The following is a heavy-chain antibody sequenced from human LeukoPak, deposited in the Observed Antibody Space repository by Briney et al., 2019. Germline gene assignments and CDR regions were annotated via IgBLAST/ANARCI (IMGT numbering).Heavy chain of an antibody. CDR1: GGSFSCYY. CDR2: INRSGST. Sequence: PSETLSLTCAIYGGSFSCYYWSWIRQPPGKGLEWIGEINRSGSTNYNPSLKSRVTISVDTSKNQFSLKVSSVTAADTAVYYCASVTITAAGRTWFDPWGQGVIVTVSS. J-gene: IGHJ5*02. D-gene: IGHD6-13*01. CDR3: ASVTITAAGRTWFDP. V-gene: IGHV4-34*01.